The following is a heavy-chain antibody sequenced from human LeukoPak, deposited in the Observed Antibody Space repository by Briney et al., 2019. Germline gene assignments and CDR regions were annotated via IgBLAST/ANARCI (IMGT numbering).Heavy chain of an antibody. CDR1: GGTISSYY. V-gene: IGHV4-59*01. CDR2: IYYSGST. D-gene: IGHD3-10*01. J-gene: IGHJ5*02. Sequence: SETLSLTCTVSGGTISSYYWSWIRQPPGKGLEWIGYIYYSGSTNYNPSLKSRVTISVDTSKNQFSLKLSSVTAADTAVYYCARGVTAGWFDPWGQGTLVTVSS. CDR3: ARGVTAGWFDP.